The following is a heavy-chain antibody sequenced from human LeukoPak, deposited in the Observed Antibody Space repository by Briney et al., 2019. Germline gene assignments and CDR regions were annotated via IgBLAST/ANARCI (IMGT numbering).Heavy chain of an antibody. J-gene: IGHJ5*02. CDR2: IYTSGST. CDR1: GGSISSYY. V-gene: IGHV4-4*07. CDR3: ARDLDKYPYNWLDP. D-gene: IGHD6-6*01. Sequence: SETLSLTCTVSGGSISSYYWSWIRQPAGKGLEWIGRIYTSGSTNYNPSLKSRVTMSVDTSKNQFSLKLSSVTAADMAVYYCARDLDKYPYNWLDPWGHGTLVTVSS.